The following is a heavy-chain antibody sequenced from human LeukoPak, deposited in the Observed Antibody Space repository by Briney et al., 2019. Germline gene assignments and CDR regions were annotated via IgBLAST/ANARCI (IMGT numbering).Heavy chain of an antibody. V-gene: IGHV6-1*01. CDR3: ARTVKTRGDAFDI. Sequence: SQTLSLTCAISGDSVSSNTAAWTWVRHSPSRGLEGLGRTYYRSKWYSEYAVSVRSRISINPDTSTNQFSLHLTSVTPEDTAVYYCARTVKTRGDAFDIWGQGTMVTVSS. CDR1: GDSVSSNTAA. CDR2: TYYRSKWYS. D-gene: IGHD4-23*01. J-gene: IGHJ3*02.